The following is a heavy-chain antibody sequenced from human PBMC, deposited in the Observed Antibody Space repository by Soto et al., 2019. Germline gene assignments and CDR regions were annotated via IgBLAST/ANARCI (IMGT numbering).Heavy chain of an antibody. CDR1: GGSFSGYY. CDR3: ARVKVGSGSYYKRDYYYYGMDV. D-gene: IGHD3-10*01. J-gene: IGHJ6*02. CDR2: INHSGST. Sequence: SETLSLTCAVYGGSFSGYYWSWIRQPPGKGLEWIGEINHSGSTNYNPSLKSRVTISVDTSKNQFSLKLSSVTAADTAVYYCARVKVGSGSYYKRDYYYYGMDVWGQGTTVT. V-gene: IGHV4-34*01.